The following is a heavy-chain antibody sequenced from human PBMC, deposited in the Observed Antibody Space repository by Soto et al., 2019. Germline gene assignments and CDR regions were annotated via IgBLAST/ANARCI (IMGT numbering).Heavy chain of an antibody. CDR2: MNPNSGNT. CDR3: ARFMIRGVIGP. CDR1: GCTFIDYD. J-gene: IGHJ5*02. D-gene: IGHD3-10*01. V-gene: IGHV1-8*01. Sequence: QAQLVQSGAEVKKPGASVKVSCKASGCTFIDYDINWVRQAAGQGLEWMGWMNPNSGNTGYAQNFQGRISMTRDTSTNTAYMELSRLTSDDTAVYYCARFMIRGVIGPWGQGTPVTVSS.